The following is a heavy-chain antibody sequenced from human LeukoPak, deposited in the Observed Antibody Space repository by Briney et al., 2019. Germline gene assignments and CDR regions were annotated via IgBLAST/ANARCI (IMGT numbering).Heavy chain of an antibody. D-gene: IGHD3-10*01. CDR1: VGSLSSYY. CDR2: IYYSGST. J-gene: IGHJ4*02. CDR3: ARDKGWDYGSGSYYNV. V-gene: IGHV4-59*01. Sequence: SETLSLTRTVSVGSLSSYYWSWIRQPPGKGLEWIGYIYYSGSTNYNPSLKSRVTISVDTSKNQFSLKLSSVTAADTAVYYCARDKGWDYGSGSYYNVWGQGTLVTVSS.